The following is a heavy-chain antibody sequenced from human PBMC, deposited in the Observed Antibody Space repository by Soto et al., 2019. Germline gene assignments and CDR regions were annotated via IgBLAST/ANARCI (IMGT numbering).Heavy chain of an antibody. V-gene: IGHV1-3*01. Sequence: ASVKVSCKASGYTFTSYAMHWVRQAPGQRLEWMGWINAGNGNTKYSQKFQGRVTITRDTSASTAYMELSSLRSEDTAVYYCASNVELQDPGVDVFDIWGQGTMVTVSS. CDR1: GYTFTSYA. CDR3: ASNVELQDPGVDVFDI. CDR2: INAGNGNT. J-gene: IGHJ3*02. D-gene: IGHD2-8*01.